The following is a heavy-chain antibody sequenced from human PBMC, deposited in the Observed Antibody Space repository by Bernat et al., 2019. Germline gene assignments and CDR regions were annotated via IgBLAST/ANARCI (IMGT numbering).Heavy chain of an antibody. CDR3: AREGGDILTPFDI. V-gene: IGHV4-31*03. J-gene: IGHJ3*02. CDR1: GGSISSGGYY. CDR2: IYYSGST. D-gene: IGHD3-9*01. Sequence: QVQLQESGPGLVKPSQTLSLTCTVFGGSISSGGYYWSWIRQHPGKGLEWIGYIYYSGSTYYNPSLKSRVTISVDTSKNQFSLKLSSVTAADTAVYYCAREGGDILTPFDIWGQGTMVTVSS.